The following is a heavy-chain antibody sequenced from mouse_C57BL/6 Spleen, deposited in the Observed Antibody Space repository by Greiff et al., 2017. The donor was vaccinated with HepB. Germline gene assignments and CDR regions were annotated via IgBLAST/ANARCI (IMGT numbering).Heavy chain of an antibody. D-gene: IGHD3-1*01. CDR3: ARSSWAWFAY. CDR2: ISSGSSTI. V-gene: IGHV5-17*01. J-gene: IGHJ3*01. Sequence: EVQLVESGGGLVKPGGSLKLSCAASGFTFSDYGMHWVRQAPEKGLEWVAYISSGSSTIYYADTVKGRFTISRDNAKNTLFLQMTSLRSEDTAMYYCARSSWAWFAYWGQGTLVTVSA. CDR1: GFTFSDYG.